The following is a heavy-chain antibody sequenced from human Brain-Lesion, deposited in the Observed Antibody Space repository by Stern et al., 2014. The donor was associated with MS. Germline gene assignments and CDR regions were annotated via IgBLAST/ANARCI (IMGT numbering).Heavy chain of an antibody. J-gene: IGHJ5*01. V-gene: IGHV3-74*02. Sequence: EMQLVESRGGLVQLGGSLRLSCAASGFTFSHYWMHWVRQAPGKGLVWVSRVNNDGRRTSYADSVKGRFTMSRDNAKNTLYLQMNSLRVEDTAIYYCARGERWFDSWGQGTLVTVSS. D-gene: IGHD3-10*01. CDR2: VNNDGRRT. CDR1: GFTFSHYW. CDR3: ARGERWFDS.